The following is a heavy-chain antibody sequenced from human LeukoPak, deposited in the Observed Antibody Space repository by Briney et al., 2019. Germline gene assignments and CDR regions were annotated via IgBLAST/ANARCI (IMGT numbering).Heavy chain of an antibody. CDR2: INPNSGGT. CDR3: AFVGYDSSGYYWDY. Sequence: GASVKVSCKASGYTFTRYYMHWVRQAPGQGLEWMGWINPNSGGTNYAQKFQGRVNMTRDTSISTAYMELSRLRSDDTAVYYCAFVGYDSSGYYWDYWGQGTLVTVSS. D-gene: IGHD3-22*01. V-gene: IGHV1-2*02. J-gene: IGHJ4*02. CDR1: GYTFTRYY.